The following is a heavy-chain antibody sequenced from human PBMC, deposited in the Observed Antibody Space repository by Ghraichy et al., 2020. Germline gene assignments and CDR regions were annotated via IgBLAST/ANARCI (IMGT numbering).Heavy chain of an antibody. V-gene: IGHV3-23*01. J-gene: IGHJ4*02. CDR2: IFGDGDGQ. CDR1: GFAFGNFGSYT. CDR3: AKDEAPDYGHFDS. D-gene: IGHD4-17*01. Sequence: GGSLRLSCVASGFAFGNFGSYTMAWVRQGPGKGLEWVAGIFGDGDGQVYADSVKGRFTISRDNSKKTHYLRMSTLRVDDTAIYYWAKDEAPDYGHFDSWGQGTLVTVSS.